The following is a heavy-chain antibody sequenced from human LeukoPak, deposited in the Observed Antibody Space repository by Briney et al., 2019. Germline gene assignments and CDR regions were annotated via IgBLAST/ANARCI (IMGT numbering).Heavy chain of an antibody. V-gene: IGHV4-59*01. Sequence: SETLSLTCTVSGGSIRSYYWSWIRQPPGKGLEWIGYIYYSGSTNYNPPLKSRVTISLGTSKNQFSLKLSSVTAADTAVYYCAREGTDQYYYYYMDVWGKGTTVTVSS. CDR1: GGSIRSYY. D-gene: IGHD3-10*01. CDR2: IYYSGST. CDR3: AREGTDQYYYYYMDV. J-gene: IGHJ6*03.